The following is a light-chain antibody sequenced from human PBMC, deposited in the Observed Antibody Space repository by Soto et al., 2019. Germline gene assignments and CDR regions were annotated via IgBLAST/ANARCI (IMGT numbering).Light chain of an antibody. CDR1: SSNVGGYNF. Sequence: QSALTQPASVSGSPGQSIAISCTGTSSNVGGYNFVSWYQQHPGKAPKLLIYEVNKRPSGVSIRFSGSKSDNTASLTISGLQAEDEADYYCCSYGGDRIFGGGTKLTVL. CDR2: EVN. V-gene: IGLV2-23*02. CDR3: CSYGGDRI. J-gene: IGLJ2*01.